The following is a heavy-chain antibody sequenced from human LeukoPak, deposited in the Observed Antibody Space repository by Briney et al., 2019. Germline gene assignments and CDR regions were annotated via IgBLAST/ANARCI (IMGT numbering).Heavy chain of an antibody. CDR1: GFTFTSYN. CDR2: IHSDGIGL. J-gene: IGHJ4*02. Sequence: GSLRLSCAASGFTFTSYNMNWVRQAPGKGLVWVAHIHSDGIGLSYADSVKGRFVISRDHAKNTLTLQMNSLRVEDSAVYFCTRGGPGGTFDYWGQGTLVTVSS. D-gene: IGHD1-14*01. CDR3: TRGGPGGTFDY. V-gene: IGHV3-74*01.